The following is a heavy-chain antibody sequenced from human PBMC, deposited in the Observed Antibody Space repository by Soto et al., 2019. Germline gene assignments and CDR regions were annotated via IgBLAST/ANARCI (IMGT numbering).Heavy chain of an antibody. CDR2: INSDGSST. V-gene: IGHV3-74*01. Sequence: GGSLRLSCAASGFTFDDYGMSWVRQAPGKGLVRVSRINSDGSSTTYADSVKGRFTISRDNSKNTLYLQMTSLRAEDTAVYYCARVSREVVPAAIDYWGQGTLVTVSS. CDR1: GFTFDDYG. CDR3: ARVSREVVPAAIDY. D-gene: IGHD2-2*01. J-gene: IGHJ4*02.